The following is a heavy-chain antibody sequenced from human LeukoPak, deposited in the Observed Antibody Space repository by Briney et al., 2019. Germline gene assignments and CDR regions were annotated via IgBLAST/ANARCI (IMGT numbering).Heavy chain of an antibody. CDR3: ARDRGALPLTTFFDY. CDR2: ISAYNGNT. J-gene: IGHJ4*02. Sequence: GASVEVSCKASGYTFSMYGVSWVRQAPGQGLEWMGWISAYNGNTKYAQRLQGRVTMATDTSTSTAYMELRSLRSDDTAVYYCARDRGALPLTTFFDYWGQGTLVTVSA. CDR1: GYTFSMYG. V-gene: IGHV1-18*04. D-gene: IGHD3-16*01.